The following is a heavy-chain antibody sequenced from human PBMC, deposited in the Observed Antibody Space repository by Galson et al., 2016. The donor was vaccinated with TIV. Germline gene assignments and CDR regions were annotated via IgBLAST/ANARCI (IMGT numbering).Heavy chain of an antibody. CDR3: ARGSGWLPDY. V-gene: IGHV3-7*04. CDR2: IKEDGSDI. Sequence: SLRLSCAASGFTSSTYWMNWVRQAPGKGLEWVAIIKEDGSDIDYVDSVKGRFTISLDDATKSLYLQMNSLRAEDTAVYYCARGSGWLPDYWGQGTLVTVSS. J-gene: IGHJ4*02. D-gene: IGHD6-19*01. CDR1: GFTSSTYW.